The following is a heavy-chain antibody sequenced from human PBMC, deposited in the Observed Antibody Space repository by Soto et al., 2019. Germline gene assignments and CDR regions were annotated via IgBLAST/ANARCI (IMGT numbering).Heavy chain of an antibody. J-gene: IGHJ4*02. Sequence: EVQLLESGGHLVQPGGSLGLSCVASGFTFSNYAMSWVRQAPGKGLEGVSTISKSGDGTHYADSVTGRFTVSRDNSKNTLYLQMNSLRAEDTAIYYCAEDPSTGYAGYWGQGTLVTVSS. V-gene: IGHV3-23*01. CDR3: AEDPSTGYAGY. D-gene: IGHD3-9*01. CDR2: ISKSGDGT. CDR1: GFTFSNYA.